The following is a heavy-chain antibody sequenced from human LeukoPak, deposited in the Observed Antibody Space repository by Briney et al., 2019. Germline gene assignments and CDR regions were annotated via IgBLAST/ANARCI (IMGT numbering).Heavy chain of an antibody. V-gene: IGHV4-61*02. Sequence: PSETLSLTCTVSGGSISSGSYYWSWIRQPAGKGLEWIGRIYTSGSTNYNPSLKSRVTISVDTSKNQFSLKLSSVTAADTAVYYCARHVAGSFDYWGQGTLVTVSS. CDR3: ARHVAGSFDY. CDR1: GGSISSGSYY. CDR2: IYTSGST. D-gene: IGHD6-19*01. J-gene: IGHJ4*02.